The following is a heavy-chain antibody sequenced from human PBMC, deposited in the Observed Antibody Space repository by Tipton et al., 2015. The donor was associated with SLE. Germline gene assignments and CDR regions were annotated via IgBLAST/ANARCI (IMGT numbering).Heavy chain of an antibody. CDR1: GGSISSHY. CDR2: IYYSGST. D-gene: IGHD3-16*01. J-gene: IGHJ4*02. Sequence: TLSLTCTVSGGSISSHYWSWIRQPPGKGLEWIGYIYYSGSTNYNPSLKSRVTISVDTSKNQFSLGVNSVTAADTAVYYCARSMLTTKRVFDYWGPGTLVTVSS. CDR3: ARSMLTTKRVFDY. V-gene: IGHV4-59*11.